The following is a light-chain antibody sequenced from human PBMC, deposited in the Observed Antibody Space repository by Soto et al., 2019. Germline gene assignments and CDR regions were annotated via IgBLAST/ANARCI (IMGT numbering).Light chain of an antibody. CDR3: QQYGSLFT. Sequence: EIVLTQSPGTLYLSPGERATLSCRASQSVSSSYLAWYQQKPGQAPRLLIYGASSRATGIPDRFSGSGSGTDFTLTISRLEPEDFAVYYWQQYGSLFTFGPGTKVDIK. V-gene: IGKV3-20*01. CDR2: GAS. CDR1: QSVSSSY. J-gene: IGKJ3*01.